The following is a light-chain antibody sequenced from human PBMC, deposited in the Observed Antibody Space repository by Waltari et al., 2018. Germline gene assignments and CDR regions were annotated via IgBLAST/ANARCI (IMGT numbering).Light chain of an antibody. J-gene: IGLJ1*01. CDR3: SSYTSTSTPYV. CDR2: EVS. V-gene: IGLV2-14*01. CDR1: SSDVGGYKC. Sequence: QSALTQPASVSGSPGQAITISCTGSSSDVGGYKCVSWYQQYPGKVPKLMIYEVSNRPSGVSNRFSASKSGNTASLTIYGLQAEDEADYYCSSYTSTSTPYVFGTGTKVTVL.